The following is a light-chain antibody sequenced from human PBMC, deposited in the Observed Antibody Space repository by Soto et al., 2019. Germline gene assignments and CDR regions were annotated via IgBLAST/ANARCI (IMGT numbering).Light chain of an antibody. Sequence: EIVLTQSPGTLSLSPGERATLSCRASQRVSSSYLAWYQQKPGQAPRLRIYGASSRATGIPDRFSGSGSGTDFTLTISRLEPEDFAVYYCQQYGSSRVTFGGGTKVEIK. J-gene: IGKJ4*02. CDR1: QRVSSSY. CDR2: GAS. V-gene: IGKV3-20*01. CDR3: QQYGSSRVT.